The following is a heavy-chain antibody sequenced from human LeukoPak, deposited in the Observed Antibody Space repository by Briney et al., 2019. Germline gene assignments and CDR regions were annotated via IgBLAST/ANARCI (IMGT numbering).Heavy chain of an antibody. D-gene: IGHD6-19*01. V-gene: IGHV4-34*01. CDR2: INHSGST. CDR1: GGSFSDYF. J-gene: IGHJ3*02. Sequence: SETLSLTCAVYGGSFSDYFWSWIRQPPGKGLEWIGEINHSGSTNYSPSPKSRVTISVDTSKNQFSLKLSSVTAADTAVYYCARKAVADAFDIWGQGTMVTVSS. CDR3: ARKAVADAFDI.